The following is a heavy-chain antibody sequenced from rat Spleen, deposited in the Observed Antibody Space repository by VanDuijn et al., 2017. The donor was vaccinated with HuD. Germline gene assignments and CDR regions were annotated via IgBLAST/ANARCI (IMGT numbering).Heavy chain of an antibody. Sequence: EVQLVESDGGLVQPGRSLKVSCAASGFTFSDYYMAWVRQAPTKGLEWVATINYDGSSTYYRDSVKGRFTISRDNAKSTLYLQMDSLRSEDTATYYCARSVFDYWGQGVVVTVSS. J-gene: IGHJ2*01. CDR3: ARSVFDY. V-gene: IGHV5-29*01. CDR1: GFTFSDYY. CDR2: INYDGSST.